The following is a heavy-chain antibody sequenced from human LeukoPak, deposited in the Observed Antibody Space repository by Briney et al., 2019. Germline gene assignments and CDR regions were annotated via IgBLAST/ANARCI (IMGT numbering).Heavy chain of an antibody. CDR1: GFTFSSYS. CDR2: ISSSSSYI. D-gene: IGHD3-16*01. V-gene: IGHV3-21*01. J-gene: IGHJ3*02. Sequence: GGSLRLSCAASGFTFSSYSMNWVRQAPGKGLEWVSSISSSSSYIYYADSVKGRFTISRDNAKNSLYLQMNSLRAEDTAVYYCAIPSLRGGDAFDIWGQGTMVTVSS. CDR3: AIPSLRGGDAFDI.